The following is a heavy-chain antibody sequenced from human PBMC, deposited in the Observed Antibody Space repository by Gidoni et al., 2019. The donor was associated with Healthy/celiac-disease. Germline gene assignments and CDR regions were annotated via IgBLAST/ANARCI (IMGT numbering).Heavy chain of an antibody. CDR1: GGSSVVTT. D-gene: IGHD3-22*01. CDR3: ARANLYYYDSSGYYVGWFDP. V-gene: IGHV4-34*01. CDR2: SIIVEAP. Sequence: QVQLQQWGAGLLKPSDTLSLTCAVYGGSSVVTTGAGSASPQGRGWSGLGKSIIVEAPTTTRPIKSRVTISVDTSKNQFSLKLSSVTAADTAVYYCARANLYYYDSSGYYVGWFDPWGQGTLLTVSS. J-gene: IGHJ5*02.